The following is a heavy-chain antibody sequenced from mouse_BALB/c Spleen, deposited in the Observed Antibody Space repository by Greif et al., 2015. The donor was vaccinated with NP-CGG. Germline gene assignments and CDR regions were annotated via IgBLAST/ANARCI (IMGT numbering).Heavy chain of an antibody. CDR1: GFNIKDYY. J-gene: IGHJ2*01. V-gene: IGHV14-1*02. CDR2: IDPENGNT. CDR3: ARTGSSGYYFDY. Sequence: EVKLMESGAELVRPGALVKLSCKASGFNIKDYYMHWVKQRPEQGLEWIGWIDPENGNTIYDPKFQGKASITADTSSNTAYLQLSSLTSEDTAVYYCARTGSSGYYFDYWVQGTTLTVSS. D-gene: IGHD3-1*01.